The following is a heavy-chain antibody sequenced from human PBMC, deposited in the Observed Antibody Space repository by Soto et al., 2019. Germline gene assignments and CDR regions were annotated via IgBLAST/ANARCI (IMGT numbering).Heavy chain of an antibody. V-gene: IGHV3-33*01. Sequence: QVQLVESGGGVVQPGKSLRLSCEASGFTFSNYGMHWVRQPPGKGLEWVAIIWYDGGKKDYVDSAKGRFTISRDKSKXXXXXXXXXXXXXXXXXXXXXXXXXXXXXXXXXLDIWGQGTMVTVSS. CDR1: GFTFSNYG. CDR2: IWYDGGKK. CDR3: XXXXXXXXXXXXXLDI. J-gene: IGHJ3*02.